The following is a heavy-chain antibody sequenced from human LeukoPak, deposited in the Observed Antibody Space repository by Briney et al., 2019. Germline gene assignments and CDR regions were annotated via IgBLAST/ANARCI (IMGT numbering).Heavy chain of an antibody. V-gene: IGHV3-30*02. D-gene: IGHD3-3*01. CDR3: AKDLPHTDYYFWSGYYGNAFDI. CDR1: GFTFSSYG. Sequence: GGSLRLSCAASGFTFSSYGMHWVRQAPGKGLEWVAFIRYDGSSTYYADSVKGRFTISRDNSKNTLYLQMNSLRAEDTAVYYCAKDLPHTDYYFWSGYYGNAFDIWGQGTMVTVSS. CDR2: IRYDGSST. J-gene: IGHJ3*02.